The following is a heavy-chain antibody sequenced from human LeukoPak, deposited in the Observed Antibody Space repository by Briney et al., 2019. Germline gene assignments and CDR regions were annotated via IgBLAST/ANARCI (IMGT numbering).Heavy chain of an antibody. V-gene: IGHV4-31*03. J-gene: IGHJ6*02. D-gene: IGHD3-3*01. Sequence: PSETLSLTCTVSGGSISSGGYYWSWIRQHPGKGLEWIGYIYYSGSTYYNPSLKSRVTISVDTSKNQFSLKLSSVTAADTAVYYCARDYYDSLDMDVWGQGTTVTVSS. CDR2: IYYSGST. CDR3: ARDYYDSLDMDV. CDR1: GGSISSGGYY.